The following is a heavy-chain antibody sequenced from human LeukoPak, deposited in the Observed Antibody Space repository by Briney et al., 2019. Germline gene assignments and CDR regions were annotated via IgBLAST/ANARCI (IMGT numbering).Heavy chain of an antibody. CDR3: ARLDGSGWYSLY. J-gene: IGHJ4*02. Sequence: SETLSLTCTVSGGSISSYYWSWIRQPPGKGLEWIGYIYYSGSTNYNPSLKSRVTISVDTSKNQFSLKLSSVTAADTAVYYCARLDGSGWYSLYWGQGTLVTVSS. V-gene: IGHV4-59*08. CDR2: IYYSGST. D-gene: IGHD6-19*01. CDR1: GGSISSYY.